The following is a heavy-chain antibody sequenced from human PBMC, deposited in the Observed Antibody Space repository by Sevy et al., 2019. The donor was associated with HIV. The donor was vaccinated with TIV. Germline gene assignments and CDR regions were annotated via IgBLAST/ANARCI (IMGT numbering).Heavy chain of an antibody. Sequence: SLKISCAASGFTFDDYAMHWVRQAPGKGLEWVSGISWNSGSIGYADSVKGRFTISRDNAKNSLYLQMNSLRAEDTALYYCAKTDHYYERSGRSGTYWYFDLWGRGTLVTVSS. D-gene: IGHD3-22*01. CDR2: ISWNSGSI. CDR1: GFTFDDYA. CDR3: AKTDHYYERSGRSGTYWYFDL. V-gene: IGHV3-9*01. J-gene: IGHJ2*01.